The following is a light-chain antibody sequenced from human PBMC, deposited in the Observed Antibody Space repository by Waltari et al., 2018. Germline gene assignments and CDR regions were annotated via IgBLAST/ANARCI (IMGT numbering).Light chain of an antibody. J-gene: IGKJ1*01. Sequence: ELVFPQSQRPLSLAQGEIATLSCRASQSVGRSLVWSQQNPGQAPRLLIYGASSRATGIPDRFSGSGSGTDFSLTISRLEPEDFAIYYCQKYERLPATFGQGTKVEIK. CDR1: QSVGRS. CDR2: GAS. CDR3: QKYERLPAT. V-gene: IGKV3-20*01.